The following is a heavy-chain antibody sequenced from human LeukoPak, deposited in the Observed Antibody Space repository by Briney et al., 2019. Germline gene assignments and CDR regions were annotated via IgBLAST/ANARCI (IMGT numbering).Heavy chain of an antibody. CDR3: ARYYYESSGYYRNFDY. CDR1: GFTFSSYS. V-gene: IGHV3-21*01. D-gene: IGHD3-22*01. Sequence: PGGSLRLSCAASGFTFSSYSMNCVRQAPGKGLEWVSSITSSSSYIYYADSVKGRFTISRDNAKNSLYLQMNSLRAEDTAVYYCARYYYESSGYYRNFDYWGQGTLVTVSS. J-gene: IGHJ4*02. CDR2: ITSSSSYI.